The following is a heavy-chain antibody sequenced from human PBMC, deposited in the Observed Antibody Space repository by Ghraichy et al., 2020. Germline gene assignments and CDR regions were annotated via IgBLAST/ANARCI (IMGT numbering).Heavy chain of an antibody. CDR3: ARGGDYYDSSGLKWFDP. Sequence: SVKLSCKASGGTFSSYVISWARQDPGQGLEWMGGIITVFGTANYAQKFQGRVTITADESTTTAYMELSSLRSEDTAVYYCARGGDYYDSSGLKWFDPWGQRSLVTVSS. CDR1: GGTFSSYV. CDR2: IITVFGTA. D-gene: IGHD3-22*01. J-gene: IGHJ5*02. V-gene: IGHV1-69*13.